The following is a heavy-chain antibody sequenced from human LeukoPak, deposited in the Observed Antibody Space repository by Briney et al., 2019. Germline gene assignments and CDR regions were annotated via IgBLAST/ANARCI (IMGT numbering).Heavy chain of an antibody. J-gene: IGHJ4*02. D-gene: IGHD6-19*01. Sequence: QPGGSLRLSCAASGFTFTSYSMNWVRQAPGKGLEWVSTISGGGGSTYYADSVKGRFTISRDNSKNTLYLQMNSLRAEDTAVYYCAKEISGWYHYFDYWGQGTLVTVSS. CDR1: GFTFTSYS. CDR2: ISGGGGST. CDR3: AKEISGWYHYFDY. V-gene: IGHV3-23*01.